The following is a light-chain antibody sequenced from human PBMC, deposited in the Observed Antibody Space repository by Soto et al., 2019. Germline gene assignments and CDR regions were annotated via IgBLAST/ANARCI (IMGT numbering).Light chain of an antibody. CDR2: DVC. V-gene: IGKV3-20*01. Sequence: EIVLTQSPGTLSLSPGERATLSCRSSHSVSSNYLAWYQQKPGQAPRLLIYDVCSRATGISDRFSGSGSGKDFTLTISRLEPVDVAVYYCQQYGISPTFGQGTKVEIK. J-gene: IGKJ1*01. CDR1: HSVSSNY. CDR3: QQYGISPT.